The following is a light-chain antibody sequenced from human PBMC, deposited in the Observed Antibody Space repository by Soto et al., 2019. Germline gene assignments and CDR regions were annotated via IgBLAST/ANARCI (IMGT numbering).Light chain of an antibody. CDR3: QQYGTSKT. V-gene: IGKV3-20*01. CDR2: TAS. Sequence: EIVLTQSPGTLSLSPGERATLSCRASQSVRNNYLAWYQQKPGQAPRLLISTASSRATGIPDRFSGGGSGTDCTLSISRLEPEDFAVYYCQQYGTSKTFGQGTKVEI. CDR1: QSVRNNY. J-gene: IGKJ1*01.